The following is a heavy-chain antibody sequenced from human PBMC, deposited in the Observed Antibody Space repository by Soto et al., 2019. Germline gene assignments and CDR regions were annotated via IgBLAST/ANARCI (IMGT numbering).Heavy chain of an antibody. CDR2: TYYRSKWYY. CDR3: ARGEQYSGRIFDY. D-gene: IGHD1-26*01. J-gene: IGHJ4*01. V-gene: IGHV6-1*01. Sequence: SQTLSLTCAITGDSVSSNSAGWSWVRQSPSRGLEWLGRTYYRSKWYYEYAVSVRGRITINPDTSKNQYSLQLNSVTPEDTAVYFCARGEQYSGRIFDYWGQGTPVT. CDR1: GDSVSSNSAG.